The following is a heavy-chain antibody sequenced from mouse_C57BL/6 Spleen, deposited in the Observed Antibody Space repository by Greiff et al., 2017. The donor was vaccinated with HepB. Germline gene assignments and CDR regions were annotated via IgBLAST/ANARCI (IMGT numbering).Heavy chain of an antibody. Sequence: VQGVESGAELARPGASVKMSCKASGYTFTSYTMHWVKQRPGQGLEWIGYINPSSGYTKYNQKFKDKATLTADKSSSTAYMQLSSLTSEDSAVYYCARSYSNYFDYWGQGTTLTVSS. CDR2: INPSSGYT. V-gene: IGHV1-4*01. D-gene: IGHD2-5*01. CDR3: ARSYSNYFDY. CDR1: GYTFTSYT. J-gene: IGHJ2*01.